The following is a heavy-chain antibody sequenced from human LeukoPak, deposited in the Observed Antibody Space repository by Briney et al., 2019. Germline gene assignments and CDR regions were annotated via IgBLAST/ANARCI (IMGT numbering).Heavy chain of an antibody. CDR3: ARDSFDWLLSGDNYFDY. CDR2: INSDGSST. Sequence: GGSLRLSCAASGFTFSSYWMHWVRQAPGKGLVWVSRINSDGSSTSYADSVKGRFTISRDNAKNTLYLQMNSLRAEDTAVYYCARDSFDWLLSGDNYFDYWGQGTLVTVSS. V-gene: IGHV3-74*01. D-gene: IGHD3-9*01. J-gene: IGHJ4*02. CDR1: GFTFSSYW.